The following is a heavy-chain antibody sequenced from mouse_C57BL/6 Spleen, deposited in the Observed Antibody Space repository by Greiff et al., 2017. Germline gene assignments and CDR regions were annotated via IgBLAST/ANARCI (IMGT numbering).Heavy chain of an antibody. CDR1: GYAFTNYW. CDR2: IDPGSGGT. CDR3: VRGGVWAWFAY. Sequence: VQLQQSGAELVRPGTSVKVSCKASGYAFTNYWIGWVKQRPGQGLEWIGVIDPGSGGTNYNEKFKGKATLTADKSSGTAYMQLGSLTSEDSAGYFCVRGGVWAWFAYWGQGTLVTVSA. D-gene: IGHD2-10*02. J-gene: IGHJ3*01. V-gene: IGHV1-54*01.